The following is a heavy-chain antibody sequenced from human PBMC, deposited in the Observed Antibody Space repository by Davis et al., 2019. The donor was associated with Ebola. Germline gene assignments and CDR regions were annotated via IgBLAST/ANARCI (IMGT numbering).Heavy chain of an antibody. V-gene: IGHV5-51*01. D-gene: IGHD2-8*02. CDR2: IYTGDSDT. Sequence: KVSCKGSGYSFADQWIGWVRQVPGKGLEWMGIIYTGDSDTRYSPSFRGQFTISADKSTKTAFLVWTGLKASDTAMYYCASLRRTITGMDDAFDIWGQGTMVTVSS. CDR1: GYSFADQW. CDR3: ASLRRTITGMDDAFDI. J-gene: IGHJ3*02.